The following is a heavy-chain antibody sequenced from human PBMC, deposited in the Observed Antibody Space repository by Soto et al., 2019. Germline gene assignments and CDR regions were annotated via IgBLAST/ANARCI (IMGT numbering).Heavy chain of an antibody. CDR1: GYTFTSYD. D-gene: IGHD3-10*01. CDR2: MNPNSGNT. CDR3: ARGRFMVRRVKSPYYP. V-gene: IGHV1-8*01. J-gene: IGHJ5*02. Sequence: ASVKVSCKASGYTFTSYDINWVRQATGQGLEWMGWMNPNSGNTGYAQKFQGRVTMTRNTSISTAYMELSSLRSEDTAVYYCARGRFMVRRVKSPYYPWGQGTLVTVSS.